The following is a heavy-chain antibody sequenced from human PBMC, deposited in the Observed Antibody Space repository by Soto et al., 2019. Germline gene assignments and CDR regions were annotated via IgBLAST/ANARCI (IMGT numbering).Heavy chain of an antibody. Sequence: SETLSLTCAVYGGSFSGYYWSWIRQPPGKGLEWIGEINHSGSTNYNPSLKSRVTISVDTSKNQFSLKLSSVTAADTAVYYCARYVTPLYFDYWGQGTMVTVYS. D-gene: IGHD4-4*01. CDR1: GGSFSGYY. CDR3: ARYVTPLYFDY. CDR2: INHSGST. J-gene: IGHJ4*02. V-gene: IGHV4-34*01.